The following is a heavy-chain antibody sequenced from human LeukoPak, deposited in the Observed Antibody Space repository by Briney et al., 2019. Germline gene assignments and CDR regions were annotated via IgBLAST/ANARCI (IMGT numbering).Heavy chain of an antibody. CDR2: ISSSGNYI. Sequence: GGSLRPSCAASGFTFSSYSMYWVRQAPGKGLEWVSSISSSGNYIYYADSMKGRFTISRDNAKNSLYLQMNSLRAEDTAVYYCARDGGHLYDSRAFDIWGQGTMVTVSS. J-gene: IGHJ3*02. CDR1: GFTFSSYS. D-gene: IGHD5/OR15-5a*01. CDR3: ARDGGHLYDSRAFDI. V-gene: IGHV3-21*01.